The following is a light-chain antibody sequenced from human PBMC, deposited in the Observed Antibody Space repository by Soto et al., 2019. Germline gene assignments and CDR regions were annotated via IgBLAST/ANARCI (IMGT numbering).Light chain of an antibody. CDR2: ENN. CDR1: NSNLGNNY. V-gene: IGLV1-51*02. Sequence: QSVLTQPPSVSAAPGQKVTISCSGSNSNLGNNYVSWYQQLPGTAPKLLIYENNKRPSGIPDRFSGSKSGTSATLGITGLQTGDEADYYCGTWDSSLSAGVFGGGTQLPS. CDR3: GTWDSSLSAGV. J-gene: IGLJ3*02.